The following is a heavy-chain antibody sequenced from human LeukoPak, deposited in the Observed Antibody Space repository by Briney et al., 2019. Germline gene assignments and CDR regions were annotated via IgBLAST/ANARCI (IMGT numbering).Heavy chain of an antibody. D-gene: IGHD3-16*01. V-gene: IGHV4-4*09. CDR1: GGSLSSHY. CDR3: ARGRGPLRVEFGD. CDR2: IFSGGST. J-gene: IGHJ4*02. Sequence: PSETLSLTCIVSGGSLSSHYCSWIRQAPGKGLEWIGFIFSGGSTNYNPSLKSRVSISMDTSQNQFSLKLTSVTAADTAVYYCARGRGPLRVEFGDWGQGALVTVSS.